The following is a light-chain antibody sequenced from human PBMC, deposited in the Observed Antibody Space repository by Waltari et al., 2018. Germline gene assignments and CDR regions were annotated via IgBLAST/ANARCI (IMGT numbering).Light chain of an antibody. V-gene: IGLV2-23*02. J-gene: IGLJ3*02. CDR3: SSYAGNSKLV. CDR1: SNDVGYYSL. CDR2: NFT. Sequence: QSALTQPASVSGSPGQSTTISCTGTSNDVGYYSLVSWYQQHPGKAPKPIIYNFTKRPAGVPDRFSGSKSGNTAFLTISGLQAEDEADYYCSSYAGNSKLVFGGGTKLTVL.